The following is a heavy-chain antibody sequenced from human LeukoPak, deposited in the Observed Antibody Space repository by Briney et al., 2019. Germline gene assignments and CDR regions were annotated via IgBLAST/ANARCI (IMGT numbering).Heavy chain of an antibody. CDR3: ARDAVDTANAV. CDR2: INSDGSIT. D-gene: IGHD5-18*01. V-gene: IGHV3-74*01. CDR1: GFTFATYW. Sequence: GGSLRLSCAASGFTFATYWMHWVRQAPGKGLVWVSHINSDGSITSYADSVKGRFTISRDNAKNTLYLQMNSLRAEDTAEYYCARDAVDTANAVWGQGTTVTVSS. J-gene: IGHJ6*02.